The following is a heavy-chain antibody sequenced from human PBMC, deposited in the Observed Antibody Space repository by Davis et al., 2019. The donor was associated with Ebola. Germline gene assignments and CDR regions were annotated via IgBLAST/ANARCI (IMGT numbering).Heavy chain of an antibody. CDR2: INAGNGNT. CDR3: ARGRSYYYYGMDV. J-gene: IGHJ6*02. CDR1: GYTFTSYA. V-gene: IGHV1-3*01. Sequence: ASVKVSCKASGYTFTSYAMHWVRQAPGQRLEWMGWINAGNGNTKYSQKFQGRVTMTRNTSISTAYMELSSLRSEDTAVYYCARGRSYYYYGMDVWGQGTTVTVSS.